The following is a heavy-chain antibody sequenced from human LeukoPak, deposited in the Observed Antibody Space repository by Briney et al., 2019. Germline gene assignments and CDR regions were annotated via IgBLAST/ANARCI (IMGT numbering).Heavy chain of an antibody. J-gene: IGHJ4*02. CDR3: ARDRGDYENGFFDY. D-gene: IGHD4-17*01. CDR2: IIPICGTA. CDR1: GYTFTSYA. V-gene: IGHV1-69*13. Sequence: GASVKVSCKASGYTFTSYAISWVRQAPGHPLEWMGGIIPICGTANYAQKFQGRVTITADESTSTAYMELSSLRSEDTAVYYCARDRGDYENGFFDYWGQGTLVTVSS.